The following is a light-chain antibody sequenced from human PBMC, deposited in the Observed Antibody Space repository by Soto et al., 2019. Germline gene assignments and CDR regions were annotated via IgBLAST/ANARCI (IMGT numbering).Light chain of an antibody. Sequence: EIVLTQSPCTLSLSPGERATLSCIAIQSVSSSYLAWYQQKPGQAPRLLIYAASTRATGIPERFSGSGSGTDFTLTISRLEPEDLAVYYCHQYGRAPRTFGQGTKV. J-gene: IGKJ1*01. CDR2: AAS. CDR1: QSVSSSY. V-gene: IGKV3-20*01. CDR3: HQYGRAPRT.